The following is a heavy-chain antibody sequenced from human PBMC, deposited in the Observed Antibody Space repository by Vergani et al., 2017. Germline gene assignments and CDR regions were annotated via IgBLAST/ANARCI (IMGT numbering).Heavy chain of an antibody. CDR1: GFTFDDYA. J-gene: IGHJ6*02. CDR2: ISWNSGSI. D-gene: IGHD3-10*01. V-gene: IGHV3-9*01. Sequence: EVQLVESGGGLVQPGRSLRLSCAASGFTFDDYAMHWVRQAPGKGLEWVSGISWNSGSIGYADSVKGRFTISRDNAKNSLYRQMNSLRAEDTALYYCAKDKGGWVLRSYYYYGMDVWGQGTTVTVSS. CDR3: AKDKGGWVLRSYYYYGMDV.